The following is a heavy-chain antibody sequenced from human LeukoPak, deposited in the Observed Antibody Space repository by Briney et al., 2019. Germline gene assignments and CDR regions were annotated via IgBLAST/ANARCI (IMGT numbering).Heavy chain of an antibody. J-gene: IGHJ4*02. CDR1: GFIFSNYY. CDR2: IKQDGSEK. V-gene: IGHV3-7*01. D-gene: IGHD6-19*01. Sequence: GGSLRLSCAASGFIFSNYYMNWVRQAPGKGLEWVAHIKQDGSEKNYVDSVKGRFTISRDNAKNSLYLQMNSLRAEDTAVYYCARGSIAVAATYDYWGQGTLVTVSS. CDR3: ARGSIAVAATYDY.